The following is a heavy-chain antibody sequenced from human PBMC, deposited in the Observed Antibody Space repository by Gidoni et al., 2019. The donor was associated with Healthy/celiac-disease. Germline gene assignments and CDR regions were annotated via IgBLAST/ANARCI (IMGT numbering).Heavy chain of an antibody. D-gene: IGHD1-26*01. CDR2: INPNSGGT. CDR3: AREFSGSYYH. CDR1: GYTFSGYY. Sequence: QVQLVQSGAEVKNPGASVEVSCKASGYTFSGYYMHWVRQAPGQGLEWMGWINPNSGGTKYAQKFQGRVTMTRDTSISTAYMELSRLRSDDTAVYYCAREFSGSYYHWGQGTLVTVSS. V-gene: IGHV1-2*02. J-gene: IGHJ5*02.